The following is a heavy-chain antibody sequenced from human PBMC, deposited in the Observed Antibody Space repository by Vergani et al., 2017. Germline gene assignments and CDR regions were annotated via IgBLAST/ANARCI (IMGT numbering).Heavy chain of an antibody. Sequence: EVQLVQSGAEVKKPGASLKISCKGSGYSFTSYWIGWVRQMPGKGLEWMGIIYTGDSDTRYSPAFQGQVTISADKSISTAYLQWSSLKASDTAMYYCARGAYSSSWYNWFDPWGQGTLVTVSS. CDR2: IYTGDSDT. D-gene: IGHD6-13*01. CDR1: GYSFTSYW. V-gene: IGHV5-51*01. J-gene: IGHJ5*02. CDR3: ARGAYSSSWYNWFDP.